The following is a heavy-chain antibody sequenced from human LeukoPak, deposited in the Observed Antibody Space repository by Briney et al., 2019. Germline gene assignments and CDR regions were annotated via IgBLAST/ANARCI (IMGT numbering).Heavy chain of an antibody. CDR1: GFSVSSSF. D-gene: IGHD2-15*01. CDR2: IYTGGST. V-gene: IGHV3-53*01. CDR3: ARGRRGDGDSIDF. Sequence: GGSLRLSCAASGFSVSSSFLSWVRQAPGKGLEWVSVIYTGGSTYYADSVKGRFTISRDNAKNSLYLQMNSLRAEDTAVYYCARGRRGDGDSIDFWGQGSLVTVSS. J-gene: IGHJ4*02.